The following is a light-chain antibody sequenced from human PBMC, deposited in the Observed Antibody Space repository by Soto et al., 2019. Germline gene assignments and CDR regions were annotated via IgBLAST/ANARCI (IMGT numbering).Light chain of an antibody. CDR1: QGIYNY. J-gene: IGKJ4*01. Sequence: DIQMTQSPSSLSASVGDRVTITCRASQGIYNYLAWYQQKPGKVPKLLIFDASTLQSGVPSRFSGSGSGTDFTLTISNLQSEDFATYYCQQANSFPLTFGGGTKVDIK. CDR2: DAS. CDR3: QQANSFPLT. V-gene: IGKV1-27*01.